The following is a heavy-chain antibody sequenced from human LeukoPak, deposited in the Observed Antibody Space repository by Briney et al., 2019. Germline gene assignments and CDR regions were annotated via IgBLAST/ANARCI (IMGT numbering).Heavy chain of an antibody. D-gene: IGHD2-21*01. J-gene: IGHJ6*02. V-gene: IGHV3-53*04. CDR2: IYSAGST. CDR1: GFTVSSNY. CDR3: ARVPGGGGGGRAGYYYGMDV. Sequence: GGSLKLSCAASGFTVSSNYMSWVRQAPGKGLEWVSVIYSAGSTYYADSVKGRFTISRHNSKNTLYLQMNSPRAEDSAVYYCARVPGGGGGGRAGYYYGMDVWGQGTTVTVSS.